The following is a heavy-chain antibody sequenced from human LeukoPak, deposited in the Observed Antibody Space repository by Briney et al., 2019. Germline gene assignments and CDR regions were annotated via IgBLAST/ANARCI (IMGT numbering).Heavy chain of an antibody. Sequence: GRSLRLSCAASGFTFSSYGMHWVRQAPGKGLEWVAVISYDGSNKYYAGSVKGRFTISRDNSKNTLYLQMNSLRAEDTAVYYCVRKSPSMVRGVRADPNFDYWGQGTLVTVSS. V-gene: IGHV3-30*03. CDR1: GFTFSSYG. J-gene: IGHJ4*02. CDR2: ISYDGSNK. CDR3: VRKSPSMVRGVRADPNFDY. D-gene: IGHD3-10*01.